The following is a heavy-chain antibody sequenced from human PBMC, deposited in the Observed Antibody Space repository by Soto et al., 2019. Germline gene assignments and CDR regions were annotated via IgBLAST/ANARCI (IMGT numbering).Heavy chain of an antibody. J-gene: IGHJ4*02. Sequence: QLQLQESGPGLVKPSETLSLTCTVSDGSISSSSYYWGWIRQPPGKGLEWIGSMYYSGSTYYNPSLKSRVTISVDTSKNQFSLKLSSVTAADTAVYYCARHSASGWYPYYFDYWGQGTLVTVSS. D-gene: IGHD6-19*01. CDR3: ARHSASGWYPYYFDY. CDR2: MYYSGST. V-gene: IGHV4-39*01. CDR1: DGSISSSSYY.